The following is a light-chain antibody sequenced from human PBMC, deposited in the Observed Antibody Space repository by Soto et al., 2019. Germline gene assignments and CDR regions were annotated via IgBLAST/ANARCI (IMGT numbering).Light chain of an antibody. Sequence: HSALTQPASVSGSPGQSITISCTGTSSDIGSYPYVSWYQQHPGKAPKLMIYDVNNRPSGVSNRFSGSKSGNTASLTISGLQAEDEADYYCGSYTTSSTVVFGGGTKLTVL. CDR1: SSDIGSYPY. V-gene: IGLV2-14*03. CDR2: DVN. CDR3: GSYTTSSTVV. J-gene: IGLJ2*01.